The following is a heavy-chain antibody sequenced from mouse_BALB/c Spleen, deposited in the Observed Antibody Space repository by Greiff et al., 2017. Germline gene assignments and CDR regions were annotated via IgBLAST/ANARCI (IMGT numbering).Heavy chain of an antibody. CDR3: ARWPFDY. CDR1: GFTFSSYG. CDR2: ISSGGSYT. J-gene: IGHJ2*01. Sequence: EVKLVESGGDLVKPGGSLKLSCAASGFTFSSYGMSWVRQTPDKRLEWAATISSGGSYTYYPDSVKGRFTISRDNAKNTLYLQMSSLKSEDTAMYYCARWPFDYWGQGTTLTVSS. V-gene: IGHV5-6*01.